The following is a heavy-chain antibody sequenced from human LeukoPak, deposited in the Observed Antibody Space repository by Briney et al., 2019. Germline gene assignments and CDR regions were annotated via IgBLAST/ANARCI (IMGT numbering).Heavy chain of an antibody. D-gene: IGHD2-21*01. CDR2: IYYNGDT. J-gene: IGHJ4*02. CDR1: GGSISGYH. Sequence: SETLSLTCIVSGGSISGYHWGWVRQPPGKGLEYISFIYYNGDTNYNPSLKSRVTMSVDTSKNQFSLKLSSVTAADTAVYYCARLGDCGHDCYSHEYWGQGTLVTVSS. V-gene: IGHV4-59*08. CDR3: ARLGDCGHDCYSHEY.